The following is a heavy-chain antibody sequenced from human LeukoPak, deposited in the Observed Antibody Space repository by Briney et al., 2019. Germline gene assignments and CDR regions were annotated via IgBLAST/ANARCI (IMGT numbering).Heavy chain of an antibody. D-gene: IGHD4-17*01. CDR3: ARSVTTLSGYYYYMDV. CDR2: IIPIFGTA. CDR1: GGTFSSYA. Sequence: ASVKVSCKASGGTFSSYAISWVRQAPGQGLEWMGGIIPIFGTANYAQKFQGRVTITTDESTSTAYMELSSLRSEDTAVYYCARSVTTLSGYYYYMDVWGKGTTVTVSS. V-gene: IGHV1-69*05. J-gene: IGHJ6*03.